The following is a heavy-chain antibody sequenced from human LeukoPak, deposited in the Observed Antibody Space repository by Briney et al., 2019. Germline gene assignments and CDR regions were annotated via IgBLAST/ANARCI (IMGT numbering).Heavy chain of an antibody. CDR2: ISGSGGST. V-gene: IGHV3-23*01. CDR3: AKAPYDSNYFDY. Sequence: GGSLRLSCAASGFTFSSYSMSWVRQAPGKGLEWVSAISGSGGSTYYADSVKGRFTISRDNSKNTLYLQMNSLRAEDTAVYYCAKAPYDSNYFDYWGQGTLVTVSS. J-gene: IGHJ4*02. D-gene: IGHD3-22*01. CDR1: GFTFSSYS.